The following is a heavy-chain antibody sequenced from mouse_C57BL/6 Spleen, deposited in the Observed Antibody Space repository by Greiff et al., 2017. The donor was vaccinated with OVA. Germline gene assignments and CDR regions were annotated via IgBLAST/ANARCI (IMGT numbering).Heavy chain of an antibody. J-gene: IGHJ4*01. Sequence: EVKLVESGGGLVKPGGSLKLSCAASGFTFSDYGMHWVRQAPEKGLEWVAYISSGSSTIYYADTVKGRFTISRDNAKNTLFLQMTSLRSEDTAMYYCAREDYPHYYYAMDYWGQGTSVTVSS. CDR2: ISSGSSTI. CDR1: GFTFSDYG. CDR3: AREDYPHYYYAMDY. D-gene: IGHD2-4*01. V-gene: IGHV5-17*01.